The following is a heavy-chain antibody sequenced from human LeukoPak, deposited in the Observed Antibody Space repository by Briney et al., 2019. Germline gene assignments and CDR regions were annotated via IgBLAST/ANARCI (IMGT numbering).Heavy chain of an antibody. V-gene: IGHV3-23*01. CDR1: GFTFSSYA. D-gene: IGHD5-18*01. CDR2: ISGSGTNT. J-gene: IGHJ4*02. CDR3: AKGDKPVIAMVKFDY. Sequence: GGSLRLSCAASGFTFSSYAMDWVRQAPGKGLEWVSGISGSGTNTYYADSVKGRFTISRDNSKNTLYMQMNSLRAEDTAVYYCAKGDKPVIAMVKFDYWGQGTLVTVSS.